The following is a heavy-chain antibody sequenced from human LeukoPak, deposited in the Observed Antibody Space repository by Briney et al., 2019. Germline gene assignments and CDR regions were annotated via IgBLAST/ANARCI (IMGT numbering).Heavy chain of an antibody. J-gene: IGHJ3*02. CDR2: IYSDGST. CDR3: ARELREHGVFDI. CDR1: GFTVSSNY. Sequence: HSGGSLRLSCAASGFTVSSNYMSWVRQAPGKGLEWVSEIYSDGSTYYAASVRGRFSISRDNSKNTVYLQMNSLRAEDTAVYYCARELREHGVFDIWGRGTMVTVSS. D-gene: IGHD1-26*01. V-gene: IGHV3-53*01.